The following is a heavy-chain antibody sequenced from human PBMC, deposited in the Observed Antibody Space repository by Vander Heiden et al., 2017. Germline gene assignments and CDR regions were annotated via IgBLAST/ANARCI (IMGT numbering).Heavy chain of an antibody. J-gene: IGHJ4*02. D-gene: IGHD2-8*01. CDR3: ARTLVYAEGPHDY. CDR2: IKQDGSEK. Sequence: EVQLVESGGGLVQPGGSLRLSCAASGFTFSSYWMSWVRQAPGKGLEWVANIKQDGSEKYYVDSVKGRFTISRDNAKNSLYLQMNSLRAEDTAVYYCARTLVYAEGPHDYWGQGTLVTVSS. CDR1: GFTFSSYW. V-gene: IGHV3-7*01.